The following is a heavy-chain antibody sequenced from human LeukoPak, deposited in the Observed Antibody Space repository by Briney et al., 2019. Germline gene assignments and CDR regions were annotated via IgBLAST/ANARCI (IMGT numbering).Heavy chain of an antibody. CDR2: ISDDSSFT. D-gene: IGHD2-15*01. Sequence: GGSLRLSCVASGLRFRSYAMNWVRQAPGKGLECISTISDDSSFTYYADSVKGRSAISRDDSKNTLYLQMNNLKVEDTAVYYCAKGRCSGVGCDSFHSWGQGALVTVSS. V-gene: IGHV3-23*01. CDR3: AKGRCSGVGCDSFHS. CDR1: GLRFRSYA. J-gene: IGHJ4*02.